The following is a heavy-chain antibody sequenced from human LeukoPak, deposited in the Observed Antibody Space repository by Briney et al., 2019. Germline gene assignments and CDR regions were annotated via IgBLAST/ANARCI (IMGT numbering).Heavy chain of an antibody. CDR3: AGTGLYFDY. D-gene: IGHD7-27*01. Sequence: SETLSLTRTVSGGSISSSSYYWGWIRQPPGKGLEWIGSIYYSGSTYYNPSLKSRVTISLDTSKKQFSLKLTSVTAADTALYYCAGTGLYFDYWGQGSLVSVSS. J-gene: IGHJ4*02. V-gene: IGHV4-39*07. CDR2: IYYSGST. CDR1: GGSISSSSYY.